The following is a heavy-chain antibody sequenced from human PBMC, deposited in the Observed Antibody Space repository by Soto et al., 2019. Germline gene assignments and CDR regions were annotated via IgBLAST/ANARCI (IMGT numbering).Heavy chain of an antibody. V-gene: IGHV2-5*02. D-gene: IGHD3-9*01. J-gene: IGHJ4*02. Sequence: SGPTRVNPTHTLTGTCTFCGFSLSSSGVGVAWIRQPPGKALEWLALIYWDDGKRYSPSLKTRLNITKDTSKNQVVLTLTNVDPVDTAFFFFTQKTAYEISTGYYPFDYWGQGSLVTVSS. CDR3: TQKTAYEISTGYYPFDY. CDR2: IYWDDGK. CDR1: GFSLSSSGVG.